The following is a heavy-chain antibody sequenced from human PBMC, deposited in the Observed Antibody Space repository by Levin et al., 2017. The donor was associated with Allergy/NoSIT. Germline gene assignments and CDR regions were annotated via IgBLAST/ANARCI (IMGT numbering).Heavy chain of an antibody. V-gene: IGHV3-30-3*01. CDR1: GFTFNIYA. D-gene: IGHD6-13*01. Sequence: SCAASGFTFNIYAIHWVRQAPGQGLEWLAVISDDGSSKYYADSVKGRFTVSRDNSKNTLYLQMSSLRAEDTAVYYCARVFIAASGRAFDYWGQGTLVTVSS. CDR3: ARVFIAASGRAFDY. J-gene: IGHJ4*02. CDR2: ISDDGSSK.